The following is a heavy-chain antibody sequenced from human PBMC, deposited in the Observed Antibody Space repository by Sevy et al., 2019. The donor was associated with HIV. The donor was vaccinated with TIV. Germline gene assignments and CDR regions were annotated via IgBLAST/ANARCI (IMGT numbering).Heavy chain of an antibody. CDR2: ISYDGSNK. CDR1: GFTFSSYA. J-gene: IGHJ4*02. Sequence: GGSLRLSCAASGFTFSSYAMHGVRQAPGKGLEWVAVISYDGSNKYYADSVKGRFTISRDNSKNTLYLQMNSLRAEDTAVYYCARISWFGEPASQFDYWGQGTLVTVSS. CDR3: ARISWFGEPASQFDY. V-gene: IGHV3-30-3*01. D-gene: IGHD3-10*01.